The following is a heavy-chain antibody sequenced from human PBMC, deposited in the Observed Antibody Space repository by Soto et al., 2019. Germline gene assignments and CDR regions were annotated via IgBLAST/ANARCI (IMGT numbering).Heavy chain of an antibody. D-gene: IGHD1-1*01. CDR2: ISYDGSNK. Sequence: PGGSLRLSCAASGFTFSSYAMHWVRQAPGKGLEWVAVISYDGSNKYYADSVKGRFTISRDNSKNTLYLQMNSLRAEDTAVYYCARDSRYSWKYYYYGMDVWGQGTTVTLSS. J-gene: IGHJ6*02. V-gene: IGHV3-30-3*01. CDR1: GFTFSSYA. CDR3: ARDSRYSWKYYYYGMDV.